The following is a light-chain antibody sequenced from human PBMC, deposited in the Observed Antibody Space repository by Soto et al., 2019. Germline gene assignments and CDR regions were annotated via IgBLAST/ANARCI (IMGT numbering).Light chain of an antibody. CDR3: LQDYNYPRT. J-gene: IGKJ3*01. CDR2: AAS. Sequence: AIQLTQSPSSLSASVGDRVTLPSLASQDIAIYLAWYQQKPGEAPKLLIYAASTLYGGVPSRFSGSGSGIVFTLTIRSLQPEDFATYYCLQDYNYPRTFGPGTKVDIK. V-gene: IGKV1-6*01. CDR1: QDIAIY.